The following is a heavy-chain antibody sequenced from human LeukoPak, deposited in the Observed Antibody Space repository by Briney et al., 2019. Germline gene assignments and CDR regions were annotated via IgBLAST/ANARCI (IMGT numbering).Heavy chain of an antibody. CDR2: IYYSGST. J-gene: IGHJ6*03. Sequence: SETLSLTCTVSGGSLSSYYWSWLRQPPGKGLEWIGYIYYSGSTNYNPSLKSRATISVDTSKNQFSLKLSSVTAADTAVYYCARTTEAHSWRTRYYDYYMDVWGKGTTVTVSS. V-gene: IGHV4-59*01. CDR1: GGSLSSYY. CDR3: ARTTEAHSWRTRYYDYYMDV. D-gene: IGHD6-13*01.